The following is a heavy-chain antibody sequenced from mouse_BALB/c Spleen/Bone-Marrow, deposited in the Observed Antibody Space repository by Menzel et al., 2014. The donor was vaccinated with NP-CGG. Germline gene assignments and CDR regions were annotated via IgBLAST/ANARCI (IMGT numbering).Heavy chain of an antibody. CDR3: AREGNYFDY. Sequence: VQLQQSGPGLVVPSQSLSITCTVSGFSLTVYGVNWVRQPPGKGLEWLGMIWGDGITDYNSAFKSRLSISKDDSKSQVFLKMNSLQTDDTAKYYCAREGNYFDYWGQGTTLTVSS. V-gene: IGHV2-6-7*01. J-gene: IGHJ2*01. CDR1: GFSLTVYG. CDR2: IWGDGIT.